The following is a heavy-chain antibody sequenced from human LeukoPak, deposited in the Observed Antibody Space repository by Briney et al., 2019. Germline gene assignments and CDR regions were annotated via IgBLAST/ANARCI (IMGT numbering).Heavy chain of an antibody. CDR2: IDPNSGGT. CDR1: GYTFTGYY. Sequence: ASVKVSCKASGYTFTGYYIQLVRQAPGQGLEWMGWIDPNSGGTNYAQKFQGRVTMTRDTSISTAYMELTRLTSDDTAVYYCASERVVPAAMNFDPWGQGTLVTVSS. CDR3: ASERVVPAAMNFDP. V-gene: IGHV1-2*02. J-gene: IGHJ5*02. D-gene: IGHD2-2*01.